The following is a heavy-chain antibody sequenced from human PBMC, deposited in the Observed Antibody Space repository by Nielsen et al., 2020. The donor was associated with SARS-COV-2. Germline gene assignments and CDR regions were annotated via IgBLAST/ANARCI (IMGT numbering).Heavy chain of an antibody. CDR3: ARVHFRGTGRDYFDY. V-gene: IGHV3-74*01. CDR1: GFTLGTYW. CDR2: INTDGRST. Sequence: GESLKLSCAASGFTLGTYWMHWVRQAPGKGLVWISYINTDGRSTTYADSVKGRFTISRDNAKNTLFLQMNSLRVEDTAVYYCARVHFRGTGRDYFDYWGQGTLVTVSS. J-gene: IGHJ4*02. D-gene: IGHD2-8*02.